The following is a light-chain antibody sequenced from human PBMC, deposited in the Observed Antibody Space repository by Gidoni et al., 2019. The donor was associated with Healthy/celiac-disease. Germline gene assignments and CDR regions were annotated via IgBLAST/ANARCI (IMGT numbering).Light chain of an antibody. V-gene: IGLV2-11*01. Sequence: QSALTQHRPVSGSPGQSVTIPCTGTSSDVGGYNYVSWYQQHPGKAPKLMIYDVSKRPSGVPDRFSGSKSGNTASLTISGLQAEDEADYYCCSYAGSSYVFGTGTKVTVL. CDR1: SSDVGGYNY. J-gene: IGLJ1*01. CDR2: DVS. CDR3: CSYAGSSYV.